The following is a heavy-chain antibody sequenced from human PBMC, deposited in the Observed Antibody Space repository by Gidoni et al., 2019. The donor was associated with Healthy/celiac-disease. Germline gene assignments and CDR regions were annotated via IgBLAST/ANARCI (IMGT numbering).Heavy chain of an antibody. CDR2: ISSSSSYI. J-gene: IGHJ6*02. Sequence: EVQLVESGGGLVTPGGSLRLSLAASGFPSVIYSMNWVRQAPGKGLEWVSSISSSSSYIYYADSVKGRFTISRDNAKNSLYLQMNSLRAEDTAVYYCARDEGDGYNLGYYYYYGMDVWGQGTTVTVSS. CDR1: GFPSVIYS. V-gene: IGHV3-21*01. D-gene: IGHD5-12*01. CDR3: ARDEGDGYNLGYYYYYGMDV.